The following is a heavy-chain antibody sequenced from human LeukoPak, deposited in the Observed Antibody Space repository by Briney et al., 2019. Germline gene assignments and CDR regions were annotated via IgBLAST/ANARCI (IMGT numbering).Heavy chain of an antibody. CDR2: IYYSGST. Sequence: SETLSLTCTVSGGSISSYYWSWIRQPPGKGLEWIGYIYYSGSTNYNPSLKSRVTISVDTSKNQFSLKLSSVTAADTAVYYCARCSGGSRYTRGFDPWGQGTLVTVSS. V-gene: IGHV4-59*01. CDR3: ARCSGGSRYTRGFDP. J-gene: IGHJ5*02. CDR1: GGSISSYY. D-gene: IGHD2-15*01.